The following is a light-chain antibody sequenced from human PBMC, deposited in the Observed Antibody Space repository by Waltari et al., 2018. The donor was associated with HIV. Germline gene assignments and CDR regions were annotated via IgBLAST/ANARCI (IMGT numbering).Light chain of an antibody. CDR3: SSYTTSNTLL. Sequence: QSALTQPASASGSPGQSITTSSSGTTSSIGSCYYFSWYQQTPGTAPQLVIYEVNNRPSGISNRFSGSKSGTTASLTISGLQTEDEADYYCSSYTTSNTLLFGGGTKVTVL. V-gene: IGLV2-14*01. J-gene: IGLJ2*01. CDR2: EVN. CDR1: TSSIGSCYY.